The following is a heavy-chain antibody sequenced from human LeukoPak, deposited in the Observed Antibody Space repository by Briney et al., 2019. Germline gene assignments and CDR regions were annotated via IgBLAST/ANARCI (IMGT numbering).Heavy chain of an antibody. CDR1: GFTFSSYW. Sequence: GGSLRLSCAASGFTFSSYWMHWVRQAPGKGLVWVSRINSDGSSTSYADSVKGRFTISRDNAKNTLYLQMNSLRAEDTAVYYCARDGRYCSSTSCTNEYFQHWGQGTLDTVSS. J-gene: IGHJ1*01. D-gene: IGHD2-2*01. CDR3: ARDGRYCSSTSCTNEYFQH. CDR2: INSDGSST. V-gene: IGHV3-74*01.